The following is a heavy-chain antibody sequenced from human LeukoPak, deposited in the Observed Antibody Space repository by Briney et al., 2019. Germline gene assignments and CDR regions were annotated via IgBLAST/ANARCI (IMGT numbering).Heavy chain of an antibody. J-gene: IGHJ6*02. Sequence: GGSLRLSCAASGFTFSSYSMNWVRQAPGKGLEWVSSISNSRSYIYYADSVKGRFTISRDNAKNSLYLQMNSLRAEDTAVCYCARDGYYYDSSGYYSINGMDVWGQGTTVTVS. CDR1: GFTFSSYS. CDR2: ISNSRSYI. D-gene: IGHD3-22*01. V-gene: IGHV3-21*06. CDR3: ARDGYYYDSSGYYSINGMDV.